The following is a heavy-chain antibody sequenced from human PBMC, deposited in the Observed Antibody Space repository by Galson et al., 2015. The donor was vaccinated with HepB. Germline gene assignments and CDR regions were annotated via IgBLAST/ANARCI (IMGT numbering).Heavy chain of an antibody. V-gene: IGHV1-8*01. Sequence: SVKVSCKASGYSFTSYDINWVRQATGQGLEWLGWMQSNSGNTGYAQKFQGRVTMTRDTSISTAYMELSSLRSEDTAIYYCVRGPPEEGFDLWGRGTLVTVSS. J-gene: IGHJ2*01. CDR1: GYSFTSYD. CDR3: VRGPPEEGFDL. CDR2: MQSNSGNT.